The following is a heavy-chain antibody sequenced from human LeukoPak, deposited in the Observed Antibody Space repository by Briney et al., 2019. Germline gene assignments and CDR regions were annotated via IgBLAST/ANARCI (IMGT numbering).Heavy chain of an antibody. CDR3: AKDLGPSIFGVPSDY. D-gene: IGHD3-3*01. J-gene: IGHJ4*02. CDR1: GFTISSYG. Sequence: PGRSLRLSCAASGFTISSYGMHWFRQAPGKGLEWVAVISYDGSNKYYADSVKGRFTISRGNSKNTLYLQMNSLRAEDTAVYYCAKDLGPSIFGVPSDYWGQGTLVTVSS. CDR2: ISYDGSNK. V-gene: IGHV3-30*18.